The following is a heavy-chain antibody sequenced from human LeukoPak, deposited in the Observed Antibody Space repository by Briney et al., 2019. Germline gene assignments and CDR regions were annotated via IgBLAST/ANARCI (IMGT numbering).Heavy chain of an antibody. CDR3: AIGGWGTRFSY. CDR2: ISESGDRS. Sequence: PGGSLRLSCAASGFTFRTSAMSWVRQAAGKGLEWVSGISESGDRSYYADSMKGRFTVARDNSENTLYLQLNNLRPEDTALYYCAIGGWGTRFSYWGQGALVTVSS. CDR1: GFTFRTSA. J-gene: IGHJ4*02. V-gene: IGHV3-23*01. D-gene: IGHD7-27*01.